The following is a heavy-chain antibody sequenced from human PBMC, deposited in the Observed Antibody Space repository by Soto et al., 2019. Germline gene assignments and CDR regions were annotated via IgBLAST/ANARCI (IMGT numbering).Heavy chain of an antibody. CDR3: AGDEDY. CDR1: GYTFARYA. V-gene: IGHV1-3*04. J-gene: IGHJ4*02. Sequence: QVQLVQSGAEVKKPGTSVKVSCTASGYTFARYALHWVRQAPGQRLEWMGWINTATGNTIYSEKFQGRVSITRDTSANTAYMELSSLRSEDTAVYYCAGDEDYWGRGALVTVSS. CDR2: INTATGNT.